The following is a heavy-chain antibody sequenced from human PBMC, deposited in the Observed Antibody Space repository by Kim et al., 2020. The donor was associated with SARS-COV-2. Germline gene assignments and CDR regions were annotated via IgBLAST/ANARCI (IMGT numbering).Heavy chain of an antibody. D-gene: IGHD3-10*01. CDR2: ISWNSGSI. J-gene: IGHJ4*02. CDR3: AKDSAPSRGVIRI. CDR1: GFTFDDYA. V-gene: IGHV3-9*01. Sequence: GGSLRLSCAASGFTFDDYAMHWVRQAPGKGLEWVSGISWNSGSIGYADSVKGRFTISRDNAKNSLYLQMNSLRAEDTALYYCAKDSAPSRGVIRIWGQGTLVTVSS.